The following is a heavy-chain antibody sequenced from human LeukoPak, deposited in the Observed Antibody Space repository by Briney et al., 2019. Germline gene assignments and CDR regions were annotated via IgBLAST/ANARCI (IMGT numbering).Heavy chain of an antibody. CDR3: ARLPGGQGDDAFDI. V-gene: IGHV3-33*01. Sequence: GGSLRLSYAASGFTLSSYGMHWVRQAPGKGLEWVAVIWYDGSNKYYADSVKGRFTISRDNSKNTLYLQMNSLRAEDTAVYYCARLPGGQGDDAFDIWGQGTMVTVSS. J-gene: IGHJ3*02. CDR1: GFTLSSYG. CDR2: IWYDGSNK. D-gene: IGHD1-26*01.